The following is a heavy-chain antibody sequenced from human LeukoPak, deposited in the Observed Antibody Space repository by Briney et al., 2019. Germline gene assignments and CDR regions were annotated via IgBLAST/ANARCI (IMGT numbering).Heavy chain of an antibody. CDR3: ARRSWFGDYGHD. Sequence: GGSLKISCEGSGYSFTSYWIGWVRQMPGKGLEGMGIIYPGDSDTRYSPSFQGQVTISADKSISTAYLQWRSLKASDTAMYYCARRSWFGDYGHDWGQGTLVTVSS. J-gene: IGHJ4*02. CDR2: IYPGDSDT. CDR1: GYSFTSYW. V-gene: IGHV5-51*01. D-gene: IGHD3-10*01.